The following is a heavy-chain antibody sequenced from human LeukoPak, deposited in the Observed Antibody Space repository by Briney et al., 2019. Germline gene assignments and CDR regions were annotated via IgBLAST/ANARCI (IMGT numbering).Heavy chain of an antibody. CDR2: IKPDGSEK. CDR3: ARGSSWSFDY. J-gene: IGHJ4*02. V-gene: IGHV3-7*01. CDR1: GFTFSGYR. Sequence: GGSLRLSCAASGFTFSGYRMTWVRQAPGKGLEWVVSIKPDGSEKYYVDSVKGRFTISRDNAKNSLYLQMNSLRAEDTAVHYCARGSSWSFDYWGQGTLVTVSS. D-gene: IGHD2-15*01.